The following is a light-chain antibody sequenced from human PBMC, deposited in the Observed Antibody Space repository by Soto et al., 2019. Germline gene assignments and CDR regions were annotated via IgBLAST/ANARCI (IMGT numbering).Light chain of an antibody. CDR2: YDS. CDR3: QVWDSSSDHPGYV. Sequence: SYELTQPPSVSVAPGKTARITCGGNNIGSKSVHWYQQKPGQAPVLVIYYDSDRPSGIPERFSGSNSGNTATLTISRVEAGDEADYYCQVWDSSSDHPGYVFGTGTRSPS. J-gene: IGLJ1*01. V-gene: IGLV3-21*04. CDR1: NIGSKS.